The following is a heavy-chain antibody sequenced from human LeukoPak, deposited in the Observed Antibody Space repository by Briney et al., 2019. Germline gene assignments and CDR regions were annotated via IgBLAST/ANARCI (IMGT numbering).Heavy chain of an antibody. CDR1: GGSFSGYY. J-gene: IGHJ4*02. V-gene: IGHV4-34*01. CDR2: INHSGST. CDR3: GGGGGGLPFSY. D-gene: IGHD1-26*01. Sequence: SETLSLTCAVYGGSFSGYYWSWIRQPPGKGLEWIGEINHSGSTNYNPSLKSRVTISVDTSKNQFSLKLSSVTAADTAVYYCGGGGGGLPFSYWGQGTLVTVSS.